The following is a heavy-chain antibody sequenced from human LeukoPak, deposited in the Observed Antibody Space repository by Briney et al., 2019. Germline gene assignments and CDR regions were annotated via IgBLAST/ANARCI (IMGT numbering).Heavy chain of an antibody. D-gene: IGHD5-12*01. CDR1: GGSFSGYY. CDR3: ASGSHGKSGVY. J-gene: IGHJ4*02. Sequence: PSETLSLTCAVYGGSFSGYYWSWIRQPPGEGLEWIGEINHSGSTNYNPSLKSRVTISVDTSKNQFSLKLSSVTAADTAVYYCASGSHGKSGVYWGQGTLVTVSS. CDR2: INHSGST. V-gene: IGHV4-34*01.